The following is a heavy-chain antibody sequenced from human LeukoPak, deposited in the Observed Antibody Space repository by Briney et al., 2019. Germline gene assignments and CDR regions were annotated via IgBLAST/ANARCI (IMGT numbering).Heavy chain of an antibody. J-gene: IGHJ4*02. D-gene: IGHD6-19*01. Sequence: GGSLRLSCAASGFTFSDYYMSWIRQAPGKGLEWHSYISSSISYTNYADSVKGRFTISRDNAKNSLYLQMNSLRAEDTAVYYCARAVAGDYFDYWGQGTLVTVSS. CDR3: ARAVAGDYFDY. CDR2: ISSSISYT. V-gene: IGHV3-11*06. CDR1: GFTFSDYY.